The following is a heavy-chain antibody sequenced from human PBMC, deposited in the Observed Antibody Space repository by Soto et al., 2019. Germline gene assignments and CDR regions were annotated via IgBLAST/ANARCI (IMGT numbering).Heavy chain of an antibody. J-gene: IGHJ5*02. CDR2: IYYSGST. CDR1: GGSISSYY. D-gene: IGHD2-2*01. Sequence: PSETLSLTCTVSGGSISSYYWSWIRQPPGKGLEWIGYIYYSGSTNYNPSLKSRVTISVDTSKNQFSLELRSVTAADTAVYYCARLHCNSPNCVPLDPWGQGTLVTVSS. CDR3: ARLHCNSPNCVPLDP. V-gene: IGHV4-59*08.